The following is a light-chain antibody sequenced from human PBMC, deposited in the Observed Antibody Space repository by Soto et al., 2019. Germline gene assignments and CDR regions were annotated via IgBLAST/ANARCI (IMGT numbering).Light chain of an antibody. V-gene: IGKV3-11*01. CDR3: KQRYNWPWT. CDR1: QTVSSY. CDR2: DAS. Sequence: EIVLTQSPVTLSLSPGERATLSCRASQTVSSYLAWFQQKPGQAPRLLIYDASNRATGIPARFSGSGSGTDFTRTISSPEPEDFAVYYCKQRYNWPWTFGQGTKVEI. J-gene: IGKJ1*01.